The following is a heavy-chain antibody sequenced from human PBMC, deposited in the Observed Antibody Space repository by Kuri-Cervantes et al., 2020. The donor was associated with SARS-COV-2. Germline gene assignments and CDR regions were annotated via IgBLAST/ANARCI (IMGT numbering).Heavy chain of an antibody. CDR2: ISSSSSYI. J-gene: IGHJ4*02. Sequence: GESLKISCAASGFTFSSYSMNWVRQAPGKGLEWVSSISSSSSYIYYADSVKGRFTISRDNAKNSLYLQINSLRGEDAALYYCARAYGDYVFREGLDSWGQGTLVTVSS. CDR1: GFTFSSYS. D-gene: IGHD4-17*01. CDR3: ARAYGDYVFREGLDS. V-gene: IGHV3-21*01.